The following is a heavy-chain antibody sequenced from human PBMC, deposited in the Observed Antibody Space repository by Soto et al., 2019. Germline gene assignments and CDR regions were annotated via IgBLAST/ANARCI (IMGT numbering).Heavy chain of an antibody. J-gene: IGHJ4*02. CDR1: GFTFSSYG. Sequence: GGSLRLSCAASGFTFSSYGMHWVRQAPGKGLEWVAVIWYDGSNKYYADSVKGRFTISRDNSKNTLYLQMNSLRAEDTAVYYCARENEPASISFDYWGQGTLVTVSS. V-gene: IGHV3-33*01. D-gene: IGHD6-6*01. CDR3: ARENEPASISFDY. CDR2: IWYDGSNK.